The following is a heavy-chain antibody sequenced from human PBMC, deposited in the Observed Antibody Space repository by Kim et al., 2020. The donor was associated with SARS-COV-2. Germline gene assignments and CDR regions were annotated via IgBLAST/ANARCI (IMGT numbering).Heavy chain of an antibody. Sequence: GGSLRLSCTASGFTFSNSAMPWVRQAPGKGTEWVSAIGVGGSNLYQESLGCGFFISRGNSDNTLHLQNNSMLDEDTAILYCSKARVGHCRACDYEYGGQG. D-gene: IGHD3-16*01. V-gene: IGHV3-23*01. CDR1: GFTFSNSA. J-gene: IGHJ4*02. CDR3: SKARVGHCRACDYEY. CDR2: IGVGGSN.